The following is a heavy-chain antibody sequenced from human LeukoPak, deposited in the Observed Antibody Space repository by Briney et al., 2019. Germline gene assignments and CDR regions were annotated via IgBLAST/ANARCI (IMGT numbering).Heavy chain of an antibody. Sequence: PSETLSLTCTVSGSSMNNYYWTWIRQSPGKGLEWIGYFHYTRNTNYNPSLRGRVTMSADTYKNQFSLKLNSVSAADTAVYYCARRARATAGGDYFDYWGQGTLVTVSS. CDR2: FHYTRNT. J-gene: IGHJ4*02. CDR1: GSSMNNYY. V-gene: IGHV4-59*08. D-gene: IGHD6-13*01. CDR3: ARRARATAGGDYFDY.